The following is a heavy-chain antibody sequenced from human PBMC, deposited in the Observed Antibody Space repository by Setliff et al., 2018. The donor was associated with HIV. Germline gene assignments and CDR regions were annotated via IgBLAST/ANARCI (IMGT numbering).Heavy chain of an antibody. CDR1: GVSISSSSYF. Sequence: KASETLSLTCAVSGVSISSSSYFWGWIRRPPGTGLDWIGSIYFSGSTYYNPSLESRVTITRDMSTSTAYMELSSLRSEDTAVYYCAADRGDYFELDYPYYHYVDVWGKGTTVTAP. CDR2: IYFSGST. V-gene: IGHV4-39*07. CDR3: AADRGDYFELDYPYYHYVDV. D-gene: IGHD3-22*01. J-gene: IGHJ6*03.